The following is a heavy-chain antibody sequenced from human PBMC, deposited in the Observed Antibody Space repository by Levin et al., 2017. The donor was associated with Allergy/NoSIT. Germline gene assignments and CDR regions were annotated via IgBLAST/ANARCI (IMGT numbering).Heavy chain of an antibody. J-gene: IGHJ4*02. CDR3: ARDRCSGGSCYEFDY. V-gene: IGHV1-3*01. Sequence: ASVKVSCKASGYTFTSYAMHWVRQAPGQRLEWMGWINAGNGNTKYSQKFQGRVTITRDTSASTAYMELSSLRSEDTAVYYCARDRCSGGSCYEFDYWGQGTLVTVSS. CDR2: INAGNGNT. CDR1: GYTFTSYA. D-gene: IGHD2-15*01.